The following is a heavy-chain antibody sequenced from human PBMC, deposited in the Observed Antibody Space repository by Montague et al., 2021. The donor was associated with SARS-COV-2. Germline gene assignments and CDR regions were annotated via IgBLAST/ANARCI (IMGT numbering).Heavy chain of an antibody. Sequence: SLRLSCAASGFTFTSYAMHWVRQAPGKELEWVAVISFDGTNKYYTDSVKGRFTISRDNSKNTLYLQMHSVRPEDTAVYYCARDQGGYGYNDYWGQGTLVTVTS. J-gene: IGHJ4*02. CDR1: GFTFTSYA. D-gene: IGHD3-10*01. CDR3: ARDQGGYGYNDY. CDR2: ISFDGTNK. V-gene: IGHV3-30-3*01.